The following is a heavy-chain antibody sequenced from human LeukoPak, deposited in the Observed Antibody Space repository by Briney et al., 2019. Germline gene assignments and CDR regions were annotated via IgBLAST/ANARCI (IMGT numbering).Heavy chain of an antibody. J-gene: IGHJ4*02. CDR2: LNHSGST. D-gene: IGHD1-26*01. CDR1: GGSFSGYY. CDR3: ARGPLYGKGVGATTG. V-gene: IGHV4-34*01. Sequence: PSETLSLTCAVYGGSFSGYYWRWIRQPPGKGLEWIGELNHSGSTNYNPSLKRRVTISVDTSKNQCSLKLSSVTAADTAVYYCARGPLYGKGVGATTGWGQGTLVTVSS.